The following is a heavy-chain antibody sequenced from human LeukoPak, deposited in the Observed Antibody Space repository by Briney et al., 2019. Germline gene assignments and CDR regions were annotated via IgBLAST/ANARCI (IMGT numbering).Heavy chain of an antibody. CDR1: GYTLTELS. V-gene: IGHV1-24*01. CDR3: ATVDRGLQLFDY. J-gene: IGHJ4*02. Sequence: ASVKVSCKVSGYTLTELSMHWVRQAPGKGLEWMGGFDPEDGETIYAQKFQGRVTMTEDTSTDTAYMELSSLRSEDTAVYYCATVDRGLQLFDYWGQGTLVTVSS. D-gene: IGHD5-18*01. CDR2: FDPEDGET.